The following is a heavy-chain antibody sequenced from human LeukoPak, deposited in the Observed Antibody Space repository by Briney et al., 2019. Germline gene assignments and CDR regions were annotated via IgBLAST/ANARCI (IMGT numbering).Heavy chain of an antibody. CDR2: TRYDGSNK. CDR3: AKDYRDIVVVPAAPSLYDAFGI. Sequence: PGGSLRLSCAASGFTFSSYGMHWVRQAPGKGLEWVAFTRYDGSNKYYADSVKGRFTISRDNSKNTLYLQMNNLRAEDTAVYYCAKDYRDIVVVPAAPSLYDAFGIWGQGTMVTVSS. V-gene: IGHV3-30*02. D-gene: IGHD2-2*01. CDR1: GFTFSSYG. J-gene: IGHJ3*02.